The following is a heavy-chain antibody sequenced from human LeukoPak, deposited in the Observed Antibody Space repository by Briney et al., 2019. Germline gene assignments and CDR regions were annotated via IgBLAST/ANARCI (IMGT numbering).Heavy chain of an antibody. CDR3: ARDAVVRGVIITDY. CDR1: GVIISSYA. CDR2: INGRGDNT. J-gene: IGHJ4*02. D-gene: IGHD3-10*01. V-gene: IGHV3-23*01. Sequence: GGSLRLSCAASGVIISSYAMSWVRQAPGEGLEWVSAINGRGDNTYYADFVKGRFTISRDNSKSTVYLQMNSLRAEDTAVYYCARDAVVRGVIITDYGGQGTLGTVSS.